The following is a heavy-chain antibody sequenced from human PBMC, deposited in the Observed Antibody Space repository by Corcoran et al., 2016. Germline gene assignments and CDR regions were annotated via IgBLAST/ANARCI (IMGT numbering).Heavy chain of an antibody. CDR1: GFTFSSYG. CDR2: IWYDGSNK. D-gene: IGHD3-16*01. V-gene: IGHV3-33*01. Sequence: QVQLVESGGGVVQPGRSLRLSCAASGFTFSSYGMHWVRQAPGKGLEWVAVIWYDGSNKYYADSVKGRFTISRDNSKNTLYLQMNSLRAEDTTVYYRARDRTPQGGEPPFDYWGQGTLVTVSS. J-gene: IGHJ4*02. CDR3: ARDRTPQGGEPPFDY.